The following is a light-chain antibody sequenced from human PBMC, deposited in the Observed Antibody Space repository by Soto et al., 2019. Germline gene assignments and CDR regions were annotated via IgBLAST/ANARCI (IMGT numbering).Light chain of an antibody. CDR3: PPWTEYSWT. V-gene: IGKV1-5*03. Sequence: DIHMTQSPSTLSASVGDRVTITCRASQSLTMWLTWYQQKPGKAPNLLIYKTSSLESGVPSRFSESRFGTEFALSVCSLQPDDFATDYCPPWTEYSWTFGQGHKVQVK. CDR2: KTS. CDR1: QSLTMW. J-gene: IGKJ1*01.